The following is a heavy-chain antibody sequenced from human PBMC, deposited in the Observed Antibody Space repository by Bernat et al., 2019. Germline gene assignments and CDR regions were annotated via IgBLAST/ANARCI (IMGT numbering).Heavy chain of an antibody. D-gene: IGHD4-11*01. V-gene: IGHV4-39*07. J-gene: IGHJ4*02. CDR1: GGSISSSSYY. Sequence: QLQLQESGPGLVKPSETLSLTCTVSGGSISSSSYYWGWIRQPPGKGLEWIGYIYYSGSTYYNPSLKSRVTISVDTSKNQFSLKLSSVTAADTAVYYCARARDYSRFYFDYWGQGTLVTVSS. CDR3: ARARDYSRFYFDY. CDR2: IYYSGST.